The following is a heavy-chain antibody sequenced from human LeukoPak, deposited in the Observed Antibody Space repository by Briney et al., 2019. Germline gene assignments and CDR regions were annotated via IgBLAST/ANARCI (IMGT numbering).Heavy chain of an antibody. V-gene: IGHV4-59*01. CDR3: ARGQYSGSCFDN. CDR2: IYYSGST. J-gene: IGHJ4*02. CDR1: GGSISNYL. D-gene: IGHD1-26*01. Sequence: SETLSLTCTVSGGSISNYLWSWIRQPQGKGLEWIGYIYYSGSTNYNPPLKSRVTILVDTSKNQFSLKVSSVTAADTAVYYCARGQYSGSCFDNWGQGSLVTVSS.